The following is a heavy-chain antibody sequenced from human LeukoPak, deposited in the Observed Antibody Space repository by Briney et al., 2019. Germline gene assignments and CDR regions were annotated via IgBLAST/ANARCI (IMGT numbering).Heavy chain of an antibody. CDR2: FDPEQNTM. CDR1: GDILTELS. V-gene: IGHV1-24*01. D-gene: IGHD3-3*01. CDR3: ATRSGDFWSGYVN. J-gene: IGHJ4*02. Sequence: ASVKVSCKVSGDILTELSIQWGRQAPGKGLECMGGFDPEQNTMIYAQRLQGRVTMTEDTSTDTAYMELSSLTSEDTGIYYCATRSGDFWSGYVNWGQGTLVTVSS.